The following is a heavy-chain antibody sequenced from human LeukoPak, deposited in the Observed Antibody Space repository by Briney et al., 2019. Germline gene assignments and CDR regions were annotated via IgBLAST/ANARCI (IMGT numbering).Heavy chain of an antibody. D-gene: IGHD3-22*01. J-gene: IGHJ3*02. CDR2: IYHSGST. CDR3: ARDRSSGYLDAFDI. V-gene: IGHV4-61*08. Sequence: PSETLSLTCTVSGGSISSGGYYWRWIRQPPGKGLEWIGYIYHSGSTYYNPSLKSRVTISVDTSKNQFSLKLSSVTAADTAVYYCARDRSSGYLDAFDIWGQGTMVTVSS. CDR1: GGSISSGGYY.